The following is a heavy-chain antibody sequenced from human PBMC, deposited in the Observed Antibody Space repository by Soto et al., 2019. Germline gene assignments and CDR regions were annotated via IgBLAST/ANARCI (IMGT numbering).Heavy chain of an antibody. CDR2: IYTTGTT. J-gene: IGHJ5*02. D-gene: IGHD1-1*01. Sequence: SETLSLTCTVSGASISGFYWSWIRKSAGKGLEWIGRIYTTGTTDYNPSLKSRVMMSVDTSKKQFSLKLRSVTAADTAVYYCVRDGTKTLRDWFDPWGQGISVTVSS. CDR3: VRDGTKTLRDWFDP. CDR1: GASISGFY. V-gene: IGHV4-4*07.